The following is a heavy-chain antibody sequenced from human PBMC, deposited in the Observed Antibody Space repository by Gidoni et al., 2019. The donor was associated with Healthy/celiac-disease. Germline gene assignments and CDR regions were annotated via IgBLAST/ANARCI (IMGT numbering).Heavy chain of an antibody. J-gene: IGHJ3*02. CDR1: GFTFSRYE. Sequence: EVQLVESGGGLVQPGGSLSLSCAASGFTFSRYEMNWVRQAPGKGLEWVSYISSSGSTIYYADSVKGRFTISRDNAKNSLYLQMNSLRAEDTAVFYCAREERAAAGSFDAFDIWGQGTMVTVSS. CDR2: ISSSGSTI. CDR3: AREERAAAGSFDAFDI. V-gene: IGHV3-48*03. D-gene: IGHD6-13*01.